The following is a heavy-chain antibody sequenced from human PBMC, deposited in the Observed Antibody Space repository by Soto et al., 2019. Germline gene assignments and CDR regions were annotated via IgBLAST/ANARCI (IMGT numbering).Heavy chain of an antibody. Sequence: TSETLSLTCTVSGGSISSSSYYWGWIRQPPGKGLEWIESIYYSGSTYYNPSLKSRVTISVDTSKNQFSLKLSSVTAADTAVYYCANYYYDGSGYLATDYLGQGTLVTVSS. D-gene: IGHD3-22*01. J-gene: IGHJ4*02. CDR1: GGSISSSSYY. CDR2: IYYSGST. CDR3: ANYYYDGSGYLATDY. V-gene: IGHV4-39*01.